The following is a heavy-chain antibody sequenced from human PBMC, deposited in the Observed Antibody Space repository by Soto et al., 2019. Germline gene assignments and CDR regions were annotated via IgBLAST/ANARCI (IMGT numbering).Heavy chain of an antibody. Sequence: SETLSLTCAVYGGSFSGYYWSWIRQPPGKGLEWIGEINHSGSTNYNPSLKSRVTISVDTSKNQFSLKLSSVTAADTAVYYCARGATRSYYYYMDVWGKGTTVTVSS. CDR2: INHSGST. CDR3: ARGATRSYYYYMDV. CDR1: GGSFSGYY. J-gene: IGHJ6*03. V-gene: IGHV4-34*01.